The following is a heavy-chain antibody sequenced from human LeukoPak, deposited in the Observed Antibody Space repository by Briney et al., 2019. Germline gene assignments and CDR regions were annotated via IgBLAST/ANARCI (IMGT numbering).Heavy chain of an antibody. CDR1: GYTFTSYD. J-gene: IGHJ6*03. Sequence: ASVKVSCKASGYTFTSYDINWVRQATGQGLEWMGWMNPNSGNTGYAQKFQGRVTMTRNTSISTAYMELSSLRSEDTAVYYCAILSTVTTGEYYYYYMDVWGKGTTVTVSS. CDR2: MNPNSGNT. V-gene: IGHV1-8*01. D-gene: IGHD4-17*01. CDR3: AILSTVTTGEYYYYYMDV.